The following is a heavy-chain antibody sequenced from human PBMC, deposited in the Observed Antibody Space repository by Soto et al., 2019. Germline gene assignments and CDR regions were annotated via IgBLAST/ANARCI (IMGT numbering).Heavy chain of an antibody. CDR1: GFTFSNAW. D-gene: IGHD5-12*01. V-gene: IGHV3-15*07. CDR3: TTVSGYDYFGY. Sequence: EVQLVESGGGLVKPGGSLRLSCAASGFTFSNAWMNWVRQAPGKGLEWVGRIKSKPEGGITDYTAPVKGRLTISRDDSKNTLYLQMNNLKTEDTAVYYCTTVSGYDYFGYGGQGTLVTVAS. CDR2: IKSKPEGGIT. J-gene: IGHJ4*02.